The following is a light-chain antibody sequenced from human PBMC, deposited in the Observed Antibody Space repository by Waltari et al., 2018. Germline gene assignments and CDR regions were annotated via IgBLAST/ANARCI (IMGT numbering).Light chain of an antibody. CDR3: QQRRNWPLT. CDR2: DAS. V-gene: IGKV3-11*01. Sequence: EIGLTQSPAILSFSPGERATLSCRASQSVGTYLAWYQQRPGQSPRLLIYDASYRATGIPARFSGSGSETDFTLTISSLQPEDFAVYYCQQRRNWPLTFGGGTRVQI. CDR1: QSVGTY. J-gene: IGKJ4*01.